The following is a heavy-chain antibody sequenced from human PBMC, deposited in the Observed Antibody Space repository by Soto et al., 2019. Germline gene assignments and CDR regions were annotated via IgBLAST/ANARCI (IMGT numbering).Heavy chain of an antibody. J-gene: IGHJ6*03. Sequence: GGSLRLSCTASGFTFGDYAMSWFRQAPGKGLEWVGFIRSKAYGGTTEYAASVKGRFTISRDDSKSIAYLQMNSLKTEDTAVYYCTRDLRYCSSTSCPDYMDVWGKGTTVTVSS. V-gene: IGHV3-49*03. CDR2: IRSKAYGGTT. CDR3: TRDLRYCSSTSCPDYMDV. D-gene: IGHD2-2*01. CDR1: GFTFGDYA.